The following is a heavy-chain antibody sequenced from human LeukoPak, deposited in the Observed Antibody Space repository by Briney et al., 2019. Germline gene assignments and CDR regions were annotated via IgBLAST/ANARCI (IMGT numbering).Heavy chain of an antibody. CDR2: IKQDGSEK. Sequence: KSGGSLRLSCAASGFTFSSYWMSWVRQAPGKGLEWVANIKQDGSEKYYVDSVKGRFTISRDNAKNSLYLQMNSLRAEDTAVYYCARVEIFGVVIIDYWGQGTLVTVSS. CDR1: GFTFSSYW. D-gene: IGHD3-3*01. CDR3: ARVEIFGVVIIDY. J-gene: IGHJ4*02. V-gene: IGHV3-7*03.